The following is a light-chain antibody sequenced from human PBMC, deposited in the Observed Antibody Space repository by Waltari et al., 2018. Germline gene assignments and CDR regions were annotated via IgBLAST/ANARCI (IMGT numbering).Light chain of an antibody. CDR3: ATWDSSLNSAV. V-gene: IGLV1-51*01. CDR2: DND. J-gene: IGLJ2*01. Sequence: VSISCSGNTSNIAQNLVCWYHHVPGAAPKLLISDNDRGPPGIPDRFPASKSGTSASLDITGLQTGDEGDYYCATWDSSLNSAVFGGGTRLTVL. CDR1: TSNIAQNL.